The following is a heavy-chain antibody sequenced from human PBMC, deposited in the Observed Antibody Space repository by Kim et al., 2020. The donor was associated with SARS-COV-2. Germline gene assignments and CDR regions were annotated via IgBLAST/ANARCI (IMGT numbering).Heavy chain of an antibody. CDR3: ARRQYYYDSSGDAFDI. CDR1: GFTFSSYS. Sequence: GGSLRLSCAASGFTFSSYSMNWVRQAPGKGLEWVSSISSSSSYIYYADSVKGRFTISRDNAKNSLYLQMNSLRAEDTAVYYCARRQYYYDSSGDAFDIWGQGTMVTVSS. CDR2: ISSSSSYI. J-gene: IGHJ3*02. V-gene: IGHV3-21*01. D-gene: IGHD3-22*01.